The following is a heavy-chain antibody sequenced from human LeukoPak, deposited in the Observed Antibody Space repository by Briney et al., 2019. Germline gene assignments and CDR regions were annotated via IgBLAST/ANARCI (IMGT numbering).Heavy chain of an antibody. V-gene: IGHV4-59*08. D-gene: IGHD3-10*01. CDR3: AGGWFGGFFDY. Sequence: SETLSLTCTVSGGSISSYYWSWIRQPPGKGLEWIGYIYYSGSTNYNPSLKSRVTISVDTSKTQFSLKLSSVTAADTAVYYCAGGWFGGFFDYWGQGTLVTVSS. CDR2: IYYSGST. CDR1: GGSISSYY. J-gene: IGHJ4*02.